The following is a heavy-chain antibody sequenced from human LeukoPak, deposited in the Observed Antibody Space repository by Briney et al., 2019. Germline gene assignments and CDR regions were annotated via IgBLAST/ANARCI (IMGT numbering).Heavy chain of an antibody. CDR2: IYSGGST. J-gene: IGHJ4*02. V-gene: IGHV3-66*02. Sequence: GGSLRLSCPASGFTVSSNYMSWVRQAPGKGLEGVSVIYSGGSTYYADSVKGRFTISRDNSKNTLYLQMNSLRAEDTAVYYCARVVPAAMLDYWGQGTLVTVSS. CDR3: ARVVPAAMLDY. CDR1: GFTVSSNY. D-gene: IGHD2-2*01.